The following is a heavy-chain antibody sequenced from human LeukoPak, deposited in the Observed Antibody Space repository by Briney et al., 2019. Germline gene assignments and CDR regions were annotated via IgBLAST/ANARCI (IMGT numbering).Heavy chain of an antibody. J-gene: IGHJ6*02. V-gene: IGHV1-2*02. CDR1: GYTFTGYY. CDR2: INPNSGGT. CDR3: ARGKAVMGATYYYYGMDV. D-gene: IGHD1-26*01. Sequence: ASVKVSCKASGYTFTGYYMHWVRQAPGQGLEWMGWINPNSGGTNYAQKFQGGVTMTRDTSISTAYMELSRLRSDDTAVYYCARGKAVMGATYYYYGMDVWGQGTTVTVSS.